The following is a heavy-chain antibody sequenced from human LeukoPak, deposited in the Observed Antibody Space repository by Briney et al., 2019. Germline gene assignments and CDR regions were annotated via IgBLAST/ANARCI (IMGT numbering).Heavy chain of an antibody. V-gene: IGHV3-30*02. D-gene: IGHD3-22*01. Sequence: GGSLRLSCAASGFTFSSYGMHWVRQAPGKGLEWVAFIRYDGSNKYYADSVKGRFTISRDNSKNTLYLQMNSLRSDDTAVYYCAMYYYDSSGYSDRFDPWGQGTLVTVSS. CDR1: GFTFSSYG. CDR2: IRYDGSNK. J-gene: IGHJ5*02. CDR3: AMYYYDSSGYSDRFDP.